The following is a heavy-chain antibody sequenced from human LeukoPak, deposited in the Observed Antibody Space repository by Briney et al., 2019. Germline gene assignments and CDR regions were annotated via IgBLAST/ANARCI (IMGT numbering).Heavy chain of an antibody. CDR2: INHSGST. CDR3: ARFVDTAMPCLDY. V-gene: IGHV4-34*01. CDR1: GGSFSGYY. D-gene: IGHD5-18*01. Sequence: SETLSLTCAVYGGSFSGYYWSWIRQPPGKGLEWIGEINHSGSTNYNPSLKSRVTISVDTSKNQFSLKLSSVTAADTAVYYCARFVDTAMPCLDYWGQRTLVTVSS. J-gene: IGHJ4*02.